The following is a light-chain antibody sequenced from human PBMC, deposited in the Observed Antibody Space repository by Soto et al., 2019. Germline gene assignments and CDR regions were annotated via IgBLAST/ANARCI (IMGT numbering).Light chain of an antibody. CDR3: SSYAGAVV. CDR2: EGS. Sequence: QPALTQPASVSGSPGQSITISCTGTSSDVGSYNLVSWYQHHPGKAPKLMIYEGSNRPSGVSTRFSGSKSGNTASLTISGLQAEDEADYYCSSYAGAVVFGGGTKLTVL. J-gene: IGLJ2*01. V-gene: IGLV2-23*01. CDR1: SSDVGSYNL.